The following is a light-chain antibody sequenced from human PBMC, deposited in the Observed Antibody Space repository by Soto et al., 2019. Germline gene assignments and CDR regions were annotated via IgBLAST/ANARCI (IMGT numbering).Light chain of an antibody. CDR3: QVWDSSSDHFV. J-gene: IGLJ1*01. Sequence: SYELTQPSSVSVAPGKTAGITCGGNNFGSKSVHWYQQKPGQAPVLVIYYDSDRPSGIPERFSGSNSGNTATLTISRVEAGDEADYYCQVWDSSSDHFVFGTGTKVTDL. CDR1: NFGSKS. V-gene: IGLV3-21*04. CDR2: YDS.